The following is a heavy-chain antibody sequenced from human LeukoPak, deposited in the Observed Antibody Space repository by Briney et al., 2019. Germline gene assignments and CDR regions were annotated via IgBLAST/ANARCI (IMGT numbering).Heavy chain of an antibody. CDR2: INPDGGST. CDR1: GYTFTSYW. J-gene: IGHJ4*02. D-gene: IGHD6-13*01. CDR3: ARAPRNSSTMLDF. V-gene: IGHV1-46*01. Sequence: ASVKVTCKASGYTFTSYWIQWVRQAPGQGLEWMGLINPDGGSTAYAHRFQGRVIMTRDTSTSTAYMDLSSLRSEDTAVYHCARAPRNSSTMLDFWGQGTLVTISS.